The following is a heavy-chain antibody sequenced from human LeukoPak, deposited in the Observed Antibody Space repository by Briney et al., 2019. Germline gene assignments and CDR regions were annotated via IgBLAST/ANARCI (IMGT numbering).Heavy chain of an antibody. CDR3: ARTSSLAYAFDI. CDR2: ISAYNGNT. CDR1: GYTFSNYG. D-gene: IGHD6-6*01. Sequence: GASVKVSCKASGYTFSNYGISWVRQAPGQGLEWMGWISAYNGNTNYAQKLQGRVTMTTDTSTSTAYMELRSLRSDDTAVYYCARTSSLAYAFDIWGQGTMVTVSS. V-gene: IGHV1-18*01. J-gene: IGHJ3*02.